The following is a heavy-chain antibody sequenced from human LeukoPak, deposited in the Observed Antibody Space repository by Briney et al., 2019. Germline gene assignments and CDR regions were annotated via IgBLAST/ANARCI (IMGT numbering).Heavy chain of an antibody. V-gene: IGHV1-8*01. D-gene: IGHD1-26*01. J-gene: IGHJ5*02. CDR1: GYTFTSYD. CDR2: MNPNSGNT. Sequence: GASVKVSCKASGYTFTSYDINWVRQATGQGLEWMGWMNPNSGNTGYAQKFQGRVTMTRNTSISTAYMELSSLRSEDTAVYYCARGSRGSGSYWFDPWGQGTLVTVSS. CDR3: ARGSRGSGSYWFDP.